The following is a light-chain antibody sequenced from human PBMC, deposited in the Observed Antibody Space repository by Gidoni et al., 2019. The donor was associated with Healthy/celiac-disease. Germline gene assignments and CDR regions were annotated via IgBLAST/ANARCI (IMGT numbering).Light chain of an antibody. CDR1: QDISHY. V-gene: IGKV1-33*01. J-gene: IGKJ3*01. CDR3: QQYDNLPT. Sequence: DIQMTQSPSSLSASVGDRVTITCQASQDISHYLNWYQQKPGKAPKLLIYDASKLETGVPSRFRGSGSGTDFTFTISSLQPEDIATYYCQQYDNLPTFGPGTKVDIK. CDR2: DAS.